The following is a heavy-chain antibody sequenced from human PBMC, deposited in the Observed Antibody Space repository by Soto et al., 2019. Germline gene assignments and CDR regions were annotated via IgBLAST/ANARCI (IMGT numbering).Heavy chain of an antibody. CDR3: AKEFTRHYVWCSYRPEDPFEL. D-gene: IGHD3-16*02. J-gene: IGHJ3*01. CDR2: ISGRGGST. Sequence: PGGSRSLSCAASGFPFSSYARSWVRQAPGKGREWVPAISGRGGSTYYADSVKGRFTISRDNSKNTLYLQMNSLQAEDTAVYYCAKEFTRHYVWCSYRPEDPFELWGQGT. V-gene: IGHV3-23*01. CDR1: GFPFSSYA.